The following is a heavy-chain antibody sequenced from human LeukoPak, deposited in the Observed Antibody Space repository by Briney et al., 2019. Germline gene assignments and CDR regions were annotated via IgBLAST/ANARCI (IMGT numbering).Heavy chain of an antibody. D-gene: IGHD6-6*01. CDR2: IKQDGSEK. J-gene: IGHJ6*03. CDR1: GFTFSSYW. Sequence: GGSLRLSCAASGFTFSSYWMSWVRQAPGKGLEWVANIKQDGSEKYYVDSVKGRFTISRDNAKNSLYLQMNSLRAEDTAVYYCARDFSSSAYYYYMDVWGKGTTVTVSS. CDR3: ARDFSSSAYYYYMDV. V-gene: IGHV3-7*01.